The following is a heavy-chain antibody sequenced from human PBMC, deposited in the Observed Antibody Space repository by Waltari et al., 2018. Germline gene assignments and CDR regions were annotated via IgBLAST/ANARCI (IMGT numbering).Heavy chain of an antibody. J-gene: IGHJ4*02. CDR2: TRNKAKSYST. D-gene: IGHD2-8*01. Sequence: EVQLVESGGGLVQPGGSLRLSCAASGFTFSDHYMDWVRQAPGKELEWVGRTRNKAKSYSTECAASVKGRFTISRDESKNSVFLEMNSLKTEDTAVYYCASGRTYGQTGDYWGQGTLVTVSS. CDR3: ASGRTYGQTGDY. V-gene: IGHV3-72*01. CDR1: GFTFSDHY.